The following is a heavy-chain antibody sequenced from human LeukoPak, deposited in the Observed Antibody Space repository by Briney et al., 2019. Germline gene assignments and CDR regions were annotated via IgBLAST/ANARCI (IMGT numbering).Heavy chain of an antibody. CDR3: ARVDIVVVPAAIPPFAY. CDR1: GFTFSSYS. V-gene: IGHV3-21*01. CDR2: ISSSSSYI. D-gene: IGHD2-2*02. J-gene: IGHJ4*02. Sequence: GGSLRLSCAASGFTFSSYSMNWVRQAPGKGREWVSSISSSSSYIYYAASVKGRFTISRDNAKNSLYLQMNSLRAEDTAVYYCARVDIVVVPAAIPPFAYWGQGTLVTVSS.